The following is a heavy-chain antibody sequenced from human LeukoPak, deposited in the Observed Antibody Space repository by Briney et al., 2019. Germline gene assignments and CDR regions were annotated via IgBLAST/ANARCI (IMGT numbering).Heavy chain of an antibody. CDR1: GFTFSSYG. J-gene: IGHJ5*02. D-gene: IGHD2-2*01. CDR2: ISYDGSNK. V-gene: IGHV3-30*18. Sequence: GGSLRLSCAASGFTFSSYGMHWVRQAPGKGLEWVAVISYDGSNKYYADSVKGRFTISRDNSKNTLYLQMNSLRAEDTAVYYCAKDRSPYCSGTSCYPAFDPWGQGTLVTVSS. CDR3: AKDRSPYCSGTSCYPAFDP.